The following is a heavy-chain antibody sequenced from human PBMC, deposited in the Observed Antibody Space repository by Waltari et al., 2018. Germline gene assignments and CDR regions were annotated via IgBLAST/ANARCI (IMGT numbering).Heavy chain of an antibody. D-gene: IGHD3-9*01. V-gene: IGHV3-23*03. CDR1: GFTFSSYA. CDR2: IYSGGST. J-gene: IGHJ4*02. Sequence: EVQLLESGGGLVQPGGSLRLSCAASGFTFSSYAMSWVRQAPGKGVEWVSVIYSGGSTYYADSVKGRFTISRDNSKNTLYLQMNSLRAEDTAVYYCAKLEGVYILTPPDYWGQGTLVTVSS. CDR3: AKLEGVYILTPPDY.